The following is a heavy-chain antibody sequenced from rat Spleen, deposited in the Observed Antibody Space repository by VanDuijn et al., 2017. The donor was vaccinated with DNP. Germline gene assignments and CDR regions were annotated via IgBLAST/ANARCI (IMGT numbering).Heavy chain of an antibody. CDR2: ITPSGNSA. J-gene: IGHJ2*01. CDR1: GFTFNDYD. V-gene: IGHV5S13*01. Sequence: EVQLVESGGGLVQPGGSLKLSCVASGFTFNDYDMAWVRQAPAKGLEWVTSITPSGNSAFYRDSVKGRFTISRDNAKNTLYLQMNSLRSEDMATYYCVRWNSGHFDYWGQGVMVPVSS. CDR3: VRWNSGHFDY. D-gene: IGHD4-3*01.